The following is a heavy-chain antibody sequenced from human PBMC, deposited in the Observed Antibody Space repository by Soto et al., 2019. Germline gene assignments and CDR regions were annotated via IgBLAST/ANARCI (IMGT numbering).Heavy chain of an antibody. CDR1: GYTFTSYA. CDR2: INAGNGNT. J-gene: IGHJ5*02. D-gene: IGHD6-13*01. Sequence: ASVKVSCKASGYTFTSYAMHWVRQAPGQRLEWMGWINAGNGNTKYSQKFQGRVTITRDTSASTAYMELSSLRSEDTAVYYCARDRPRLRYSSSWYEFRGPWGQGSLVTVSS. CDR3: ARDRPRLRYSSSWYEFRGP. V-gene: IGHV1-3*01.